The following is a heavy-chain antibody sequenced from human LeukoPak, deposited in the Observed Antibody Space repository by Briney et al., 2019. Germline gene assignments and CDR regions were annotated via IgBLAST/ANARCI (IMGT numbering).Heavy chain of an antibody. CDR3: ARYCSSTSCYAGYYYTMDV. CDR2: ISSSSSYI. CDR1: GFTFSSYS. Sequence: PGGSLRLSCAASGFTFSSYSMNWVRQAPGKGLEWVSSISSSSSYIYYADSVKGRFTISRDNAKNSLYLQMNSLRAEDTAVYYCARYCSSTSCYAGYYYTMDVWGQGTTVTVSS. D-gene: IGHD2-2*01. J-gene: IGHJ6*02. V-gene: IGHV3-21*04.